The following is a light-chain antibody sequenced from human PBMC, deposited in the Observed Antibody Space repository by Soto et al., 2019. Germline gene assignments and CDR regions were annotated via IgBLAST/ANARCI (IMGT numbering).Light chain of an antibody. CDR1: SSDVGGYNY. V-gene: IGLV2-14*01. CDR3: SSYTSSSTLV. J-gene: IGLJ3*02. CDR2: EVS. Sequence: QSALIQPASVSGSPGQSITISCTGTSSDVGGYNYVSWYQQHPGKAPKLMIYEVSNRPSGVSSRFSGSKSGNTASLTISGLQAEDEADYYCSSYTSSSTLVFGGGTKVTVL.